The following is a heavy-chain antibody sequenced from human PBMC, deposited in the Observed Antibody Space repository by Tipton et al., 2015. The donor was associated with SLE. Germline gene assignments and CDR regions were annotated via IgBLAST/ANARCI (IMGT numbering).Heavy chain of an antibody. V-gene: IGHV3-30-3*01. D-gene: IGHD6-19*01. CDR2: ISYDGSNK. CDR1: GFTFSNYA. J-gene: IGHJ4*02. CDR3: ARDSAVDEY. Sequence: SLRLSCVASGFTFSNYAIHWVRQAPGKGLEWVAVISYDGSNKFYADSVKGRFTISRDNSKNTLYLQMNSLRAEDTAVYYCARDSAVDEYWGQGTLVTVSS.